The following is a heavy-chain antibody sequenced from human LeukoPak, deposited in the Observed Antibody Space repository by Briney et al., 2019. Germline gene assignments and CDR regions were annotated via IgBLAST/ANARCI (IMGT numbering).Heavy chain of an antibody. J-gene: IGHJ4*02. CDR3: AVWYYGSGSYYPPPDY. Sequence: SVKVSCKASGGTFSSYAISWVRQAPGQGLEWMGRIIPIFGTANYAQKFQGRVTITTDESTSTAYMELSSLRSEDTAVYYCAVWYYGSGSYYPPPDYWGQGTLVTVSS. D-gene: IGHD3-10*01. CDR1: GGTFSSYA. V-gene: IGHV1-69*05. CDR2: IIPIFGTA.